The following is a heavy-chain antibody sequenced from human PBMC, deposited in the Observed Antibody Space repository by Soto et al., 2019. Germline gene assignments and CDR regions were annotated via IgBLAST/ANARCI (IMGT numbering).Heavy chain of an antibody. CDR2: INHSGST. Sequence: PSETLSLTCAVYGGSFSGYYWSWIRQPPGKGLEWIGEINHSGSTNYNPSLKSRVTISVDTSKNQFSLKLSSVTAADTAVYYCARLRNWKQYYYYYGMDVWGQGTTVTVSS. V-gene: IGHV4-34*01. CDR1: GGSFSGYY. CDR3: ARLRNWKQYYYYYGMDV. J-gene: IGHJ6*02. D-gene: IGHD1-1*01.